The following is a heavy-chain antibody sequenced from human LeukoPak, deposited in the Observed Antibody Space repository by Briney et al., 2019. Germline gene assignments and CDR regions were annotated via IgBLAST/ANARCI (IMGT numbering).Heavy chain of an antibody. CDR3: TRDCGSCYYDY. CDR2: IRSKAYGGTT. Sequence: PGGSLRLSCTASGLTFGDYAMSWVRQAPGKGLEWVGFIRSKAYGGTTEYAASVKGRFTISRDDSKSIAYLQMNSLKTEDTAVYYCTRDCGSCYYDYWGQGTLVTVSS. J-gene: IGHJ4*02. CDR1: GLTFGDYA. D-gene: IGHD2-15*01. V-gene: IGHV3-49*04.